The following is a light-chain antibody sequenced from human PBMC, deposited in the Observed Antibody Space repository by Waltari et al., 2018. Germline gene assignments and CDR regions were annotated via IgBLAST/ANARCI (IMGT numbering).Light chain of an antibody. CDR2: EVT. J-gene: IGLJ1*01. CDR3: CSYAGLGIYV. Sequence: QSGLTQPASVSGSPGQSITISCTGTSSDGGNYKHVSWYQQYPGKAPKLMGYEVTKRTSGVSDRFSGSKSGNTASLTIYGLQSEDEADYYCCSYAGLGIYVFGTGTKVTVL. CDR1: SSDGGNYKH. V-gene: IGLV2-23*02.